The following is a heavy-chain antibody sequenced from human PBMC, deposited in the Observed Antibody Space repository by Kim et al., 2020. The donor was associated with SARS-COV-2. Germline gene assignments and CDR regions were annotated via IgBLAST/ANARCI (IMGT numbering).Heavy chain of an antibody. CDR2: IYDSGST. D-gene: IGHD3-22*01. CDR1: GGSISSGGYY. CDR3: ARGYDSSGYFSRAGVSRYYFDY. Sequence: SETLSLTCTVSGGSISSGGYYWSWIRQHPGKGLEWIGYIYDSGSTYYNPSLKSRVTISVDTSKNQFSLKLSSVTAADTAVYYCARGYDSSGYFSRAGVSRYYFDYWGQGTLVTVSS. V-gene: IGHV4-31*03. J-gene: IGHJ4*02.